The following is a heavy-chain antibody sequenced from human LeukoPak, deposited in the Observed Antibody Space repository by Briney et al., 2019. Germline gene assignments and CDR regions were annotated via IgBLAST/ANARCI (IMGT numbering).Heavy chain of an antibody. Sequence: GGSLRLSCAASGFTFSSYAMSWVRQAPGKGLECISVISGSGGSTYYADSVKGRFTISRDNSRNTLYLQMNSLRAEDTAVYYCAKGTGYTSGWWDYWGQGTLVTVSS. CDR2: ISGSGGST. CDR1: GFTFSSYA. V-gene: IGHV3-23*01. D-gene: IGHD6-19*01. J-gene: IGHJ4*02. CDR3: AKGTGYTSGWWDY.